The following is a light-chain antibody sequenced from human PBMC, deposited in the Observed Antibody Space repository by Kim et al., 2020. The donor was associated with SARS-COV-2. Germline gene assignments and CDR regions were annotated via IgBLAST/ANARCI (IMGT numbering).Light chain of an antibody. CDR2: QDT. V-gene: IGLV3-1*01. J-gene: IGLJ2*01. CDR1: KLGDKY. Sequence: SGSPGQTASITCSGDKLGDKYACWYQQKPGQSPALVIYQDTKRPSGIPERFSGSNSGNTATLTISGTQAMDEADYYCQAWDSSTVVFGGGTQLTVL. CDR3: QAWDSSTVV.